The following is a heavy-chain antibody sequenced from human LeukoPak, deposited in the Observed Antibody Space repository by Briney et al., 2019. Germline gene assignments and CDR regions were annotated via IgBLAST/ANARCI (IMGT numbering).Heavy chain of an antibody. J-gene: IGHJ4*02. V-gene: IGHV4-34*01. CDR1: GGSFSGYY. Sequence: SETLSLTCAVYGGSFSGYYWNWIRQPPGKGLEWIGEINHSATTNYNPSLKSRVTISVDTSKSQFSLNLSSVTAADAAVYYCARSTTAYYDKVSLSHWGQGTLVTVSS. CDR2: INHSATT. D-gene: IGHD3-22*01. CDR3: ARSTTAYYDKVSLSH.